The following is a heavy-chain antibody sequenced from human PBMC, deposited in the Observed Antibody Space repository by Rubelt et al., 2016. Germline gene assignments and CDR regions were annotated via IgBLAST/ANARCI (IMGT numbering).Heavy chain of an antibody. CDR3: ARHATTDRSLDP. CDR2: IFYSGRQ. V-gene: IGHV4-59*08. Sequence: QVQLQESGPGLVKPSETLSLTCTVSGGSMNGYYYSWVRQPPGKGLEWIAYIFYSGRQYSNPSLRSRVTISVDTSRNQDSLNLHVGSAADTALYYCARHATTDRSLDPWGQGTLVSVSS. J-gene: IGHJ5*02. D-gene: IGHD4-11*01. CDR1: GGSMNGYY.